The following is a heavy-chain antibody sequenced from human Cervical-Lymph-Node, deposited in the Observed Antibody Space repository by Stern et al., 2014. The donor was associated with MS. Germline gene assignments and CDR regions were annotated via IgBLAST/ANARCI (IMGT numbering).Heavy chain of an antibody. CDR3: AREVGSLAMDV. J-gene: IGHJ6*01. CDR2: ITPIFNSA. D-gene: IGHD1-1*01. CDR1: GDTFTDYA. Sequence: QGQLVQSGGEVKKPGSSVKVSCKASGDTFTDYAISWVRQAPGQGPEWMGGITPIFNSADYAQKFQGRLTITADKSRSTAYMELSSLTSDDTAVYYCAREVGSLAMDVWGQGTTVIVSS. V-gene: IGHV1-69*06.